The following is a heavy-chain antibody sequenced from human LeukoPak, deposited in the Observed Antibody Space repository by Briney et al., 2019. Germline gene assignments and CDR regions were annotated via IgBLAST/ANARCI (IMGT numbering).Heavy chain of an antibody. CDR3: ASLRSRRGSPDC. D-gene: IGHD3-10*01. CDR1: GGTFSSYA. J-gene: IGHJ4*02. CDR2: IIPIFGTA. Sequence: SVKVSCKASGGTFSSYAISWVRQAPGQGLEWMGGIIPIFGTANYAQKFQGRVTITADESTSTAYMELSSLRSEDTAVYYCASLRSRRGSPDCWGQGTLVTVSS. V-gene: IGHV1-69*13.